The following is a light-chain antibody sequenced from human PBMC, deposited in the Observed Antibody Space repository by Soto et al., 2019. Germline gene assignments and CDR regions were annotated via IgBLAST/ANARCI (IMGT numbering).Light chain of an antibody. CDR2: KAS. J-gene: IGKJ1*01. CDR1: QSISDW. CDR3: QQYTSSST. V-gene: IGKV1-5*03. Sequence: DIQMTQSPSTLSASVGDRVTITCRASQSISDWLAWYQRKPGKAPNLLIYKASTIETGVPSRFSGTGSGTEFTLTISSLQPDDFATYYCQQYTSSSTFGQGIKVEIK.